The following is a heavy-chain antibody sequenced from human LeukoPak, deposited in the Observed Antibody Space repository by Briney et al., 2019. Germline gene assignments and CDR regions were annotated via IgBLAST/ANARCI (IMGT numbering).Heavy chain of an antibody. CDR1: GDSVSSNSAA. J-gene: IGHJ3*02. Sequence: SQTLSLTCAISGDSVSSNSAAWNWIRQSPSRGLEWLGRTYYRSKWYNDYAVSVKSRITINPDTSKNQFSLQLNSVTPEDTAVYYCARDSIAVAGTGLDAFDIWGQGTMVTVSS. CDR2: TYYRSKWYN. V-gene: IGHV6-1*01. D-gene: IGHD6-19*01. CDR3: ARDSIAVAGTGLDAFDI.